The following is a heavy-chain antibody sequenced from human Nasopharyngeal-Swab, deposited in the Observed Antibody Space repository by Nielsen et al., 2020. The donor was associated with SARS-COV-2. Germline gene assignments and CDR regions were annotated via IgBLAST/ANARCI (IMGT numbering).Heavy chain of an antibody. D-gene: IGHD6-13*01. Sequence: RQAQGQGLEWVSYISSSSSYTNYADSVKGRFTISRDNAKNSLHLQMNSLRAEDTAVYYCARAGSSWYNAFDIWGQGTMVTVSS. CDR3: ARAGSSWYNAFDI. CDR2: ISSSSSYT. V-gene: IGHV3-11*05. J-gene: IGHJ3*02.